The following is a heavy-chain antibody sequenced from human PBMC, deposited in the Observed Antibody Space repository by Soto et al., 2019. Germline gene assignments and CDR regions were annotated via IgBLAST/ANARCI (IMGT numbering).Heavy chain of an antibody. CDR2: ISAYNGNT. D-gene: IGHD6-13*01. J-gene: IGHJ6*02. V-gene: IGHV1-18*01. Sequence: ASVKVSCKASGYTFTIYVISWVRHAPGQGLEWMGWISAYNGNTNYAQKLQGRVTMTIDTSTSTAYMELRSLRSDDTAVYYCARDRAAAGLYYYGMDVWGQGTTVTVSS. CDR3: ARDRAAAGLYYYGMDV. CDR1: GYTFTIYV.